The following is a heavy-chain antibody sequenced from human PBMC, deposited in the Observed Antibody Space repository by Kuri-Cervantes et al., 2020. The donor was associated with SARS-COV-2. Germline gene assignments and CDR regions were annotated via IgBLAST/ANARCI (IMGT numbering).Heavy chain of an antibody. CDR3: TPLLAPLDY. Sequence: GGSLRLSCAASGFTFSSYWMHWVRQAPGKGLVWVSRINSDGSSTSYADSVKGRFTISRDNAKSALFLQMNSLRAEDTAVYFCTPLLAPLDYWGQGTLVTVSS. V-gene: IGHV3-74*01. D-gene: IGHD2-15*01. J-gene: IGHJ4*02. CDR2: INSDGSST. CDR1: GFTFSSYW.